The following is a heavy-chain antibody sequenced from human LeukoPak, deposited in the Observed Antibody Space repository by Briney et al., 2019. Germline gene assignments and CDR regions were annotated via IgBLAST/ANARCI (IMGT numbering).Heavy chain of an antibody. D-gene: IGHD3-22*01. Sequence: ASVKVSCKASGYTLTSYGISWVRQAPGQGLEWMGWISAYNGNTNYAQKLQGRVTMTTDTSTSTAYMELRSLRSDDTAVYYCARVWDYDSSGYDDYWGQGTLVTVSS. CDR1: GYTLTSYG. V-gene: IGHV1-18*01. CDR3: ARVWDYDSSGYDDY. J-gene: IGHJ4*02. CDR2: ISAYNGNT.